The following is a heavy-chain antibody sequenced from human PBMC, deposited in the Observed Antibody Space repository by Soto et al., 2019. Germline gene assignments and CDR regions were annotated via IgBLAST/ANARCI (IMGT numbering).Heavy chain of an antibody. D-gene: IGHD2-8*01. CDR3: ARGRKERVYCTDGVCYSELDY. V-gene: IGHV4-34*01. CDR1: GGSFSGYY. CDR2: INHSGST. Sequence: QVQLQQWGAGLLKPSETLSLTCAVYGGSFSGYYWSWIRQPPGKGLEWIGEINHSGSTNYNPSLKSRVRISVDTSKNQFSLKLSSVTAADTAVSYGARGRKERVYCTDGVCYSELDYWGPGTLGTVSS. J-gene: IGHJ4*02.